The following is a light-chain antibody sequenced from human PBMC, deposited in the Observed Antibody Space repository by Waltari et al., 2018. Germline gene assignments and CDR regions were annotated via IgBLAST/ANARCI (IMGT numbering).Light chain of an antibody. CDR3: AAWDDSLNGWV. CDR1: RSNIGRNT. Sequence: QSVLTQPPSASGTPGQRVTISCSGSRSNIGRNTVNWYQQLPETAPKLLIYSNNPRPSGVPDRFSGSKSGTSASLAISGLQSEDEADYYCAAWDDSLNGWVFGGGTKLTVL. V-gene: IGLV1-44*01. CDR2: SNN. J-gene: IGLJ3*02.